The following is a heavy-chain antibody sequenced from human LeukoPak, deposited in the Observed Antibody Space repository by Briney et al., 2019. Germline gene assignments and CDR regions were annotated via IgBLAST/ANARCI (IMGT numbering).Heavy chain of an antibody. Sequence: GGSLRLSCAASGFTFSSYNMNWVRQAPGKGLEWVSSISSSSSYIYYADSVKDRFTISRDNAKNSLYLQMNSLRAEDTAVYYCASSTGPKYYYDSSGYPPDWGQGTLVTVSS. CDR1: GFTFSSYN. CDR2: ISSSSSYI. D-gene: IGHD3-22*01. CDR3: ASSTGPKYYYDSSGYPPD. V-gene: IGHV3-21*01. J-gene: IGHJ4*02.